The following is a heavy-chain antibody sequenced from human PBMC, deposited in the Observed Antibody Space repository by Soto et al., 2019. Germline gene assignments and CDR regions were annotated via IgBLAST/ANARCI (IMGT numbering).Heavy chain of an antibody. CDR2: INHNGGT. D-gene: IGHD1-26*01. Sequence: PSETLSLTCAVYGGSFSGYYWSWVRQPPGKGLEWIGEINHNGGTNYDPSFKSRVTISVDTSKNQFSLKLDSVTTADTAVYYCARGRWGLRFDLWGQGTLVTVSS. V-gene: IGHV4-34*01. CDR1: GGSFSGYY. CDR3: ARGRWGLRFDL. J-gene: IGHJ5*02.